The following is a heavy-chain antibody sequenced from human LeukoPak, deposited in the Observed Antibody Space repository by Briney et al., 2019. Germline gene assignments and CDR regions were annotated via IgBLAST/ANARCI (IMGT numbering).Heavy chain of an antibody. CDR3: AKDHYYDSSGYRPYYYYGMDV. CDR1: GFSFSSSG. D-gene: IGHD3-22*01. CDR2: ISGSGGST. J-gene: IGHJ6*02. Sequence: GGSLRLSCAASGFSFSSSGMNWVRQAPGKGLEWVSAISGSGGSTYYADSVKGRFTISRDNSKNTLYLQMNSLRAEDTAVYYCAKDHYYDSSGYRPYYYYGMDVWGQGTTVTVSS. V-gene: IGHV3-23*01.